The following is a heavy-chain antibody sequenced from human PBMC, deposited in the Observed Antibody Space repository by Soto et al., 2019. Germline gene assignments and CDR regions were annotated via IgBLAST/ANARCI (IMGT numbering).Heavy chain of an antibody. V-gene: IGHV3-53*01. D-gene: IGHD6-6*01. J-gene: IGHJ6*02. Sequence: GGPLRLSCGASGVTGSGNYRSWVRQAQGKGLEWVSVIYSGGSTYYADSVKGRFTISRDNSKNTLYLQMNSLRAEDTAVYYCARGFRGSIAARPAFYYYGMDVWGQGTTVTVSS. CDR3: ARGFRGSIAARPAFYYYGMDV. CDR1: GVTGSGNY. CDR2: IYSGGST.